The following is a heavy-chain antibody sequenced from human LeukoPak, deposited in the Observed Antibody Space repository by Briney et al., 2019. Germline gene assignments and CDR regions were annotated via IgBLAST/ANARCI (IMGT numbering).Heavy chain of an antibody. V-gene: IGHV3-23*01. CDR2: ISGGNT. CDR3: AKGFTTGWSEGYLDY. Sequence: GGCLRLSCAASGFSLTSYAMNWVRQTPGKGLEWVSGISGGNTYYADSVRGRFTISRDSSKNTLYLHMDFLRAEDTAAYLCAKGFTTGWSEGYLDYWGQGTLVSVSS. CDR1: GFSLTSYA. J-gene: IGHJ4*02. D-gene: IGHD6-19*01.